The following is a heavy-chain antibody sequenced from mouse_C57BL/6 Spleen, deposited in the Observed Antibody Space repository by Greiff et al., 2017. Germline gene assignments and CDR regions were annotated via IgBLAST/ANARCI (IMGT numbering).Heavy chain of an antibody. CDR2: INPNYGTT. Sequence: EVKLMESGPELVKPGASVKISCKASGYSFTDYNMNWVKQSNGKSLEWIGVINPNYGTTSYNQKFKGKATLTVDQSSSTAYMQLNSLTSEDSAVYYCAREDYGTGTWFAYWGQGTLVTVSA. V-gene: IGHV1-39*01. CDR1: GYSFTDYN. D-gene: IGHD1-1*01. J-gene: IGHJ3*01. CDR3: AREDYGTGTWFAY.